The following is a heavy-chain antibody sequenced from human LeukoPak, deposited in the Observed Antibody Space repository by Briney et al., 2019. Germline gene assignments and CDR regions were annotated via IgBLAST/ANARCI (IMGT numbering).Heavy chain of an antibody. V-gene: IGHV3-23*01. D-gene: IGHD6-13*01. CDR3: AKGVGTGVYFDY. J-gene: IGHJ4*02. CDR1: GFTLSSYE. CDR2: IEYSGGSA. Sequence: GGSLRLSCTVSGFTLSSYEMSWIRQAPGKGLEWVSSIEYSGGSAYYADSVKGRFTISRDNSKNTLYLQMNSLRAEDTAVYYCAKGVGTGVYFDYWGQGTLVTVSS.